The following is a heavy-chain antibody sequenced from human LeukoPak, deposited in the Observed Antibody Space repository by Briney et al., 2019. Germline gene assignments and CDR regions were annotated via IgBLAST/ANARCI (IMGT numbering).Heavy chain of an antibody. Sequence: SETLSLTCTVSGGSISSYYWSWIRQPPGKGLEWIGYIYYSGSTNYNPSLKSRVTMSVDTSKNQFSLELSSVTAADTAVYYCARDREGYSDYWGQGTLVTVSS. CDR3: ARDREGYSDY. V-gene: IGHV4-59*12. D-gene: IGHD5-24*01. CDR1: GGSISSYY. J-gene: IGHJ4*02. CDR2: IYYSGST.